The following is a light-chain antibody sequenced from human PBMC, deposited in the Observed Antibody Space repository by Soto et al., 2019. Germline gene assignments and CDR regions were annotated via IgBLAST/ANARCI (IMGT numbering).Light chain of an antibody. Sequence: DIVMTQSPDSLAVSLGERATIICKSSQSVLYSSDNKNYLAWYQQKPGQPPKLLIYWASTRESGVPDRFTGSGSGTDFALTISSLQAEDVAVYYCQQYYETPLTFGGGTKVEIK. CDR2: WAS. CDR1: QSVLYSSDNKNY. V-gene: IGKV4-1*01. CDR3: QQYYETPLT. J-gene: IGKJ4*01.